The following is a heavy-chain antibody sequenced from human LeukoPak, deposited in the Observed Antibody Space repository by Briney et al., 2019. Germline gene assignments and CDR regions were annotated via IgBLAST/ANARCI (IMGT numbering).Heavy chain of an antibody. J-gene: IGHJ4*02. CDR1: GFTFSSYA. CDR3: AKARNRDNWPWLD. CDR2: ITNGCGST. V-gene: IGHV3-23*01. Sequence: GRSLRLSCAASGFTFSSYAMTWVRQAPGKALECVSGITNGCGSTYYADSVKGRFTISRDNSRNTLYLQMNSLRSDDAAVYYCAKARNRDNWPWLDWGRGTLVSVP. D-gene: IGHD1-20*01.